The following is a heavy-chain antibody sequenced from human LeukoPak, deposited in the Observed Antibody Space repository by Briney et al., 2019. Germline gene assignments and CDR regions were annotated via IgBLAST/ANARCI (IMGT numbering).Heavy chain of an antibody. D-gene: IGHD2-21*01. J-gene: IGHJ6*03. CDR3: AKGPLEVFPGYMDV. V-gene: IGHV3-9*01. CDR2: ISWNSGSI. CDR1: GFTFDDYA. Sequence: GRSLRLSCAASGFTFDDYAMHWVRQAPGKGLEWVSGISWNSGSIGYADSVKGRFTISRDNAKNSLYLQMNSLRAEDTALYYCAKGPLEVFPGYMDVWGKGTTVTVSS.